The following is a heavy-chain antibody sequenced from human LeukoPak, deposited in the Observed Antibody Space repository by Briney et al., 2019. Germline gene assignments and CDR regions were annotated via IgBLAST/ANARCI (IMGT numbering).Heavy chain of an antibody. D-gene: IGHD2-2*02. V-gene: IGHV3-64D*06. Sequence: GGSLRLSCPASGFTFSSYTMHWVRQAPGKGLEYVSCVRTHGGITYYADSVKGRFTISRDNSNDTLYLQMSSLRAEDTAVYYCVKKAGADTYFFDFWGQETLVTVSS. CDR2: VRTHGGIT. CDR3: VKKAGADTYFFDF. CDR1: GFTFSSYT. J-gene: IGHJ4*02.